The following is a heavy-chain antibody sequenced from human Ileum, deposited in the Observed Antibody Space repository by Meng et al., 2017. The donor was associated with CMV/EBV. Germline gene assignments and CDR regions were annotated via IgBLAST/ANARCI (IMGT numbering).Heavy chain of an antibody. V-gene: IGHV6-1*01. CDR3: ARAVTSSWHDWFDP. J-gene: IGHJ5*02. CDR1: GVTISSNRAA. Sequence: SQTLSLTCGVSGVTISSNRAASYWIRESPPGGLEWLGRTYYKSKWYNDYAISLNSRITINTDTSKNQISLQLTSVTPADTAVYYCARAVTSSWHDWFDPWGQGTLVTVSS. CDR2: TYYKSKWYN. D-gene: IGHD6-13*01.